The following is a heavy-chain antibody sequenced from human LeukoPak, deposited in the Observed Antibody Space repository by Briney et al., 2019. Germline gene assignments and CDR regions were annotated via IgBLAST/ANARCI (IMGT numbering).Heavy chain of an antibody. V-gene: IGHV1-18*01. CDR2: ISAYNGNT. CDR3: ARDGSYSLTLPLDY. J-gene: IGHJ4*02. Sequence: ASVKVSCKASGYTVTSYGISWVGQAPGQGLEGMGWISAYNGNTNDAQKLQGRVTMTTDTSTSTAYMELRSLRSDDTAVYYCARDGSYSLTLPLDYWGQGTLVTVSS. D-gene: IGHD2-21*01. CDR1: GYTVTSYG.